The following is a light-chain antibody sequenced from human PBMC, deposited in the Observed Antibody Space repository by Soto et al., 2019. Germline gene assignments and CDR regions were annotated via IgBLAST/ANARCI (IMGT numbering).Light chain of an antibody. J-gene: IGKJ4*01. CDR2: AAS. Sequence: DIQMTQSPSTLSASVGDRVTITCRASQGISSYLAWYQQKPGKAPKLLIYAASTLQSGVPSRFSGSGSGTEFTLTIRSLQPDDFGTYYCQQYESYSPLTFGGGTKVDIK. V-gene: IGKV1-9*01. CDR3: QQYESYSPLT. CDR1: QGISSY.